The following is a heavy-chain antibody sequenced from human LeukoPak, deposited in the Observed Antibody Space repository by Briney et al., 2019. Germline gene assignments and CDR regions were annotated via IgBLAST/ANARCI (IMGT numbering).Heavy chain of an antibody. Sequence: GRSLRLSSAASGFTFSSYAMHWVRQAPGKGLEWVAVVWYDGDNKLYADSVKGRFTISRDNSKNTLYLQMNSLRAEDTAIYYCARDEGVAAYYFDYWGQGTLVTVSS. CDR3: ARDEGVAAYYFDY. D-gene: IGHD6-25*01. V-gene: IGHV3-33*08. J-gene: IGHJ4*02. CDR2: VWYDGDNK. CDR1: GFTFSSYA.